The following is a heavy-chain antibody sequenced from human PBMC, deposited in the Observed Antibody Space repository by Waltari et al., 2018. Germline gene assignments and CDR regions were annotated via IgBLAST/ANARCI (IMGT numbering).Heavy chain of an antibody. CDR1: GYTFTSYD. D-gene: IGHD2-2*01. CDR3: ARARYCSSTSCYAFDI. Sequence: QVQLVQSGAEVTKPGASVKVSCTASGYTFTSYDINWVRQATGQGLEWMGWMNPNSGNTGYAQKFQGRVTMTRNTSISTAYMELSSLRSEDTAVYYCARARYCSSTSCYAFDIWGQGTMVTVSS. V-gene: IGHV1-8*01. CDR2: MNPNSGNT. J-gene: IGHJ3*02.